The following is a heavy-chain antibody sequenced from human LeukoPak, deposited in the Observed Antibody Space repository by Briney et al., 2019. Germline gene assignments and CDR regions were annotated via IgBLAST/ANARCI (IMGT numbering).Heavy chain of an antibody. CDR2: INHSGST. J-gene: IGHJ4*02. D-gene: IGHD2-2*01. CDR3: ASALVVVPAALGY. V-gene: IGHV4-34*01. Sequence: SETLSLTCAVYGGSFSGYYWSWIRQPPGKGLEWIGEINHSGSTNYNPSLKSRVTISVDTSKNQFSLKLSSVTAADTAVYYCASALVVVPAALGYWGQGTLVTVSS. CDR1: GGSFSGYY.